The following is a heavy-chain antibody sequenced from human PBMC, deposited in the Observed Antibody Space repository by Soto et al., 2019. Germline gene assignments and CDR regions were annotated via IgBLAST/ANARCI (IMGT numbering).Heavy chain of an antibody. CDR2: IIPIFGTA. Sequence: QVQLVQSGAGLKKPGSSGKFSCKPPGAPFSSYVFSGVRRAPGQGLEWMGGIIPIFGTANYAQKFQGRVTITADKSTSTAYMELSSLRSEDTAVYYCARAGHSYGYGPTDYWGQGTLVTVSS. V-gene: IGHV1-69*06. J-gene: IGHJ4*02. CDR1: GAPFSSYV. D-gene: IGHD5-18*01. CDR3: ARAGHSYGYGPTDY.